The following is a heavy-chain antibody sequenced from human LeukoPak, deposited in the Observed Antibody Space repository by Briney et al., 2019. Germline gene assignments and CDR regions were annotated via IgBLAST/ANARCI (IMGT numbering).Heavy chain of an antibody. D-gene: IGHD2-21*02. CDR1: GFNFASNW. J-gene: IGHJ4*02. V-gene: IGHV3-74*01. CDR3: ARDRAYCGGDCYEPHFDY. Sequence: GGSLRLSCAASGFNFASNWMHWVRQTPGKGLMWVSRINSGGSATSYADSVEGRFTISRDNAKNTLYLQMNSLRAEDTAVYYCARDRAYCGGDCYEPHFDYWGQGTLVTVSS. CDR2: INSGGSAT.